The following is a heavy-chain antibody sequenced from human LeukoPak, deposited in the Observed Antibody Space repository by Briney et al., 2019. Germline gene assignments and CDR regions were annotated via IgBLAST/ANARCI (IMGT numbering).Heavy chain of an antibody. V-gene: IGHV1-2*02. Sequence: GTSVTVSCKASGYTFTGYYIHWVRQAPGQGFEWMGWLNPNSGDTKNAQNFQGRVTMTRDKSIHIAYMEISRLTSDDTAVYHCARASDYNILTGLNYWGQGTLVSVSS. D-gene: IGHD3-9*01. CDR3: ARASDYNILTGLNY. CDR1: GYTFTGYY. CDR2: LNPNSGDT. J-gene: IGHJ4*02.